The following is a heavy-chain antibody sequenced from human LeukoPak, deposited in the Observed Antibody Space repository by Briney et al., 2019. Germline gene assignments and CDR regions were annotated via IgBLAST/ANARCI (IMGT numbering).Heavy chain of an antibody. Sequence: GGSLRLSCAASGFIFSDYWMGWVRQAPGKGLEWVANMKLDGSEEYYVDSVKGRFIISRDNAKNSLSLQMNSLRTEDTAVYYCARDYCSRESCYDHWGQGTLVTVSS. CDR2: MKLDGSEE. J-gene: IGHJ4*02. CDR1: GFIFSDYW. CDR3: ARDYCSRESCYDH. V-gene: IGHV3-7*03. D-gene: IGHD2-15*01.